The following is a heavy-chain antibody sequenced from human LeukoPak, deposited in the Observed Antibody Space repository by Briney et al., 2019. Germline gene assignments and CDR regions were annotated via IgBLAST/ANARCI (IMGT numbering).Heavy chain of an antibody. D-gene: IGHD3-22*01. CDR1: GYTFTSYD. Sequence: GASVKVSCKASGYTFTSYDINWVRQATGQGLEWMGWMNPNSGNTGYAQKFQGRVTMTRNTSISTAYMELSSLRSEDTAVYYCARFFSSSGYYASWGQGTLVTASS. CDR2: MNPNSGNT. V-gene: IGHV1-8*01. CDR3: ARFFSSSGYYAS. J-gene: IGHJ5*02.